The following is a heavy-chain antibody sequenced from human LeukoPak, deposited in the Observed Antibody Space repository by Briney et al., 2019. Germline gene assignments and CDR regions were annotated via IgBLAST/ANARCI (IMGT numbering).Heavy chain of an antibody. CDR3: ARGPYCSSTSCYLYGSGSYDY. D-gene: IGHD2-2*01. V-gene: IGHV4-34*01. J-gene: IGHJ4*02. CDR2: INHSGST. CDR1: GGSFSGYY. Sequence: SETLSLTCAVYGGSFSGYYWSWIRQPPGKGLEWIGEINHSGSTNYNPSLKSRVTISVDTFKNQFSLKLSSVTAADTAVYYCARGPYCSSTSCYLYGSGSYDYWGQGTLVTVSS.